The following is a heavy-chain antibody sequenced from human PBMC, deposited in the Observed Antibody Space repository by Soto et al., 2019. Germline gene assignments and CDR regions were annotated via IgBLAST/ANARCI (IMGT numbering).Heavy chain of an antibody. J-gene: IGHJ3*02. Sequence: SETLSLTCTVSGGSISSGDYYWSWIRLPPGKGVEWIGYIYYSGSTYYNPSLKSRVTISADTSKNQFSLKLSSVTAADTAVYYCARGYTDVLRFLEWLPHAFDIWGQGTMVTVSS. CDR2: IYYSGST. CDR3: ARGYTDVLRFLEWLPHAFDI. CDR1: GGSISSGDYY. D-gene: IGHD3-3*01. V-gene: IGHV4-30-4*01.